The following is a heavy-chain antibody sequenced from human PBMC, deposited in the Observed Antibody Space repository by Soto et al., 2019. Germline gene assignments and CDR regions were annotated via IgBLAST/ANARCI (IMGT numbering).Heavy chain of an antibody. CDR2: ISYDGSNK. V-gene: IGHV3-30*18. CDR1: GFTFSSYG. D-gene: IGHD2-8*01. J-gene: IGHJ4*02. Sequence: GGSLRLSCAASGFTFSSYGMHWVRQAPGKGLEWVAVISYDGSNKYYADSVKGRFTISRDNSKNTLYLQMNSLRAEDTAVYYCAKDGGTYCTNGVCYTGWSFDYWGQGTLVTVSS. CDR3: AKDGGTYCTNGVCYTGWSFDY.